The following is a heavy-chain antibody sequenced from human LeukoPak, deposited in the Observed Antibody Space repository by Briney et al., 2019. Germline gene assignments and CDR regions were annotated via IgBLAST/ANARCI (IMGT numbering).Heavy chain of an antibody. D-gene: IGHD6-13*01. J-gene: IGHJ6*02. Sequence: ASVKVSCKASGYTFTSYDINWVRQATGQGLEWMRWMNPNSGNTGYAQKFQGRVTMTRDTSISTAYMELSRLRSDDTAVYYCAREQGSSSGMDVWGQGTTVTVSS. CDR3: AREQGSSSGMDV. CDR1: GYTFTSYD. V-gene: IGHV1-8*01. CDR2: MNPNSGNT.